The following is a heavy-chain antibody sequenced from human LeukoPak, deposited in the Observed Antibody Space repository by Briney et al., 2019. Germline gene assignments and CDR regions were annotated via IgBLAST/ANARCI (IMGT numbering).Heavy chain of an antibody. Sequence: ASVKVSCKASGYTFTGHYIHWVRQAPGQGLEWMGIINPSDGGATYAQKFQGRVTMTRDTPTSTLYMEVSSLRSEDTAVYYCAAVVVAAYKPFDYWGQGTLVTVSS. V-gene: IGHV1-46*01. CDR1: GYTFTGHY. CDR2: INPSDGGA. D-gene: IGHD2-15*01. J-gene: IGHJ4*02. CDR3: AAVVVAAYKPFDY.